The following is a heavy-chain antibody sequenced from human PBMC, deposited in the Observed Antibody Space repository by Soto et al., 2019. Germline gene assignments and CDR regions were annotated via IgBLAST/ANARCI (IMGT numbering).Heavy chain of an antibody. J-gene: IGHJ4*02. CDR1: GYTFTSYA. D-gene: IGHD6-19*01. V-gene: IGHV1-3*05. CDR2: INAGNGNT. CDR3: ARGSGWYPPFDY. Sequence: QVQLVQSGAEEKKPGASVKVSCKASGYTFTSYAMHWVRQAPGQRLEWMGRINAGNGNTKYSQKFQGRVTITRDTSASTADMELSSLRSEDTAVYYCARGSGWYPPFDYWGQGTLVTVSS.